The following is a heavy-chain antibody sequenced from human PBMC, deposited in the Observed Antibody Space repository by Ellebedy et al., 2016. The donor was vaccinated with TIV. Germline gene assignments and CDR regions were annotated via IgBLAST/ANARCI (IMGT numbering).Heavy chain of an antibody. Sequence: SETLSLXXAVSGASISSNNWWSCVRQPPGNGLEWIGDLFHTGRTNYYPSLKSRVTISVEKSKNQFSLVLRSVTAADTAIYYCARVLTAYYNQYYDGMGVWGQGTTVTVSS. J-gene: IGHJ6*02. CDR2: LFHTGRT. V-gene: IGHV4-4*02. CDR1: GASISSNNW. D-gene: IGHD3-9*01. CDR3: ARVLTAYYNQYYDGMGV.